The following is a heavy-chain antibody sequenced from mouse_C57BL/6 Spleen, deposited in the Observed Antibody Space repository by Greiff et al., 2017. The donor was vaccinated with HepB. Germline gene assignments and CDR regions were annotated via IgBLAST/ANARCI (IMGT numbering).Heavy chain of an antibody. Sequence: VQLQESGPGLVQPSQSLSITCTVSGFSLTSYGVHWVRQSPGKGLEWLGVIWRGGSTDYNAAFMSRLSITKDNSKSQVFFKMNSLQADDTAIYYCAKDYYGSRGAMDYWGQGTSVTVSS. CDR3: AKDYYGSRGAMDY. V-gene: IGHV2-5*01. J-gene: IGHJ4*01. CDR1: GFSLTSYG. CDR2: IWRGGST. D-gene: IGHD1-1*01.